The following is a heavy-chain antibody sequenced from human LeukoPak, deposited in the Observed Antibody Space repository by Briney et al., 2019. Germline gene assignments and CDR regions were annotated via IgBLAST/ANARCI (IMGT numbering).Heavy chain of an antibody. CDR2: IRYDGSNK. CDR3: AKDYYDSSGLGY. D-gene: IGHD3-22*01. Sequence: GSLRLSCAASGFTFSSYEMNWVRQAPGKGLEWVAFIRYDGSNKYYADSVKGRFTISRDNSKNTLYLQMNSLRAEDTAVYYCAKDYYDSSGLGYWGQGTLVTVSS. J-gene: IGHJ4*02. V-gene: IGHV3-30*02. CDR1: GFTFSSYE.